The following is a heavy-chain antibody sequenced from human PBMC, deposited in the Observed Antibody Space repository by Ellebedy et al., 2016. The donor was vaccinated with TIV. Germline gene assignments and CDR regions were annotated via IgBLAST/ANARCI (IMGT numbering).Heavy chain of an antibody. CDR3: ARGFYWKSSSFDF. Sequence: GESLKISXAASGFTFSNYAVNWVRQAPGKGLEWASQITSRSTTYYAESVMGRFTISRDNAEDSLYLQMTSLRAEDTAVYYCARGFYWKSSSFDFWGQGTLITVSS. CDR2: ITSRSTT. CDR1: GFTFSNYA. D-gene: IGHD1-1*01. J-gene: IGHJ4*02. V-gene: IGHV3-48*01.